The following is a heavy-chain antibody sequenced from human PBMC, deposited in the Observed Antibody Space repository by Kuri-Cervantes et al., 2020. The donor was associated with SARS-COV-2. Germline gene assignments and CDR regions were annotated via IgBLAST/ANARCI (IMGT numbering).Heavy chain of an antibody. CDR3: ARDYGLDP. J-gene: IGHJ5*02. V-gene: IGHV4-61*02. CDR1: GGSISSGSYY. Sequence: LRLSCTVSGGSISSGSYYWSWIRQPAGKGLEWIGRIYTSGSTNYNPSLKSRVTISVDTSKNQFSLKLSSVTATDTAVYYCARDYGLDPWGQGTLVTVSS. D-gene: IGHD3-16*01. CDR2: IYTSGST.